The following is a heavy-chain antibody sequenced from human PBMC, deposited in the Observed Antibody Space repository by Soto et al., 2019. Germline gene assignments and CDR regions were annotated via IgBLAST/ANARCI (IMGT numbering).Heavy chain of an antibody. CDR1: DDSISIADYY. CDR2: IFYSGTT. J-gene: IGHJ6*01. D-gene: IGHD1-1*01. CDR3: ARDLWVEPELYYYGMDV. Sequence: KSTEALSLTCTFSDDSISIADYYWSWIRQTPGKGLEWIGHIFYSGTTYYNPSLKSRLTISVDTSKNHFSLRLTSVTAADTAVYYCARDLWVEPELYYYGMDVWGQGTTVTVSS. V-gene: IGHV4-30-4*01.